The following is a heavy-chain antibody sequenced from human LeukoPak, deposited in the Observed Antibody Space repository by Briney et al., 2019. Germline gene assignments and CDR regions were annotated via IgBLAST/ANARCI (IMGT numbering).Heavy chain of an antibody. V-gene: IGHV4-59*08. CDR2: IYHSGST. D-gene: IGHD2-2*01. CDR3: AASPPSYCSSTTCQANNWFDP. Sequence: SETLSLTCTVSGGSISSYFWSWIRQPPGKGLEWIGYIYHSGSTNYNPALKSRVTISVATSKKQFSLRLNSVTVADTAVYYCAASPPSYCSSTTCQANNWFDPWGQGTLVTVSS. J-gene: IGHJ5*02. CDR1: GGSISSYF.